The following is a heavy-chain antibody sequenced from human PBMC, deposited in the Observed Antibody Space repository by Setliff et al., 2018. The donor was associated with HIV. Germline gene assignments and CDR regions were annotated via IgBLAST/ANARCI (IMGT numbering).Heavy chain of an antibody. Sequence: SETLSLTCAVYGGSFSGFYWSWFRQPPGKGLDWIGEINHSGSTNYSPSLKSRVTISIDTSKKQFSLKLTSVTAADTALYYCARGPPRTSAYSRYYYYYLDVGGKVTTFTVS. CDR3: ARGPPRTSAYSRYYYYYLDV. CDR1: GGSFSGFY. V-gene: IGHV4-34*01. D-gene: IGHD6-25*01. CDR2: INHSGST. J-gene: IGHJ6*03.